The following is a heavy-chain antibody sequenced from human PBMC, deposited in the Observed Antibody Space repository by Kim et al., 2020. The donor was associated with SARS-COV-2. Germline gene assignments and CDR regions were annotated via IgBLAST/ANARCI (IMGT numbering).Heavy chain of an antibody. Sequence: YYADSVKGRFTMARDNAQNSLYLKIDSLGAEDTAVYFCSRGKYSGGWSDFWGQGTLVTVSS. D-gene: IGHD6-19*01. V-gene: IGHV3-21*06. J-gene: IGHJ4*02. CDR3: SRGKYSGGWSDF.